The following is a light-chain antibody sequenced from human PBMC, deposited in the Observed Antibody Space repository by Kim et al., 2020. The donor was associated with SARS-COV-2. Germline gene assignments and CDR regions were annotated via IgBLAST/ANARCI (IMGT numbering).Light chain of an antibody. CDR1: SSDVGGYNY. CDR2: DVS. CDR3: SSYTSSSTYV. V-gene: IGLV2-14*01. Sequence: QSALTQPAPVSGYPGQSITISCTGTSSDVGGYNYVSWYQQHPGKAPKLMIYDVSKRPSGVSNRFSGSKSGNTASLTISGLQAEDEADYYCSSYTSSSTYVFGTGTKV. J-gene: IGLJ1*01.